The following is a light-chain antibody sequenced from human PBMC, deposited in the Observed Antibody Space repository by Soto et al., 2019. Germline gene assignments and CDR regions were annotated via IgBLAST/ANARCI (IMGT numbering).Light chain of an antibody. V-gene: IGLV2-14*03. J-gene: IGLJ3*02. CDR3: SSYRSSATLPV. CDR2: DVT. Sequence: QSVLTQPASVSGSPGQSITISCSGTSSDIGGYNFVSWYQQHPGKAPKLIIYDVTNRPSGISHRFSGSKSGNTASLTISGLQVDDEADYYCSSYRSSATLPVFGVGTTVTVL. CDR1: SSDIGGYNF.